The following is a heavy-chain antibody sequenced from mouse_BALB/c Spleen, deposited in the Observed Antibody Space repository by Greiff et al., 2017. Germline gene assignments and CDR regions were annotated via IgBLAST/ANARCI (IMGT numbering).Heavy chain of an antibody. CDR2: ISSGGSYT. Sequence: EVQVVESGGDLVKPGGSLKLSCAASGFTFSSYGMSWVRQTPDKRLEWVATISSGGSYTYYPDSVKGRFTISRDNAKNTLYLQMSSLKSEDTAMYYSARHEGDYWGQGTTLTVS. CDR1: GFTFSSYG. V-gene: IGHV5-6*01. J-gene: IGHJ2*01. CDR3: ARHEGDY.